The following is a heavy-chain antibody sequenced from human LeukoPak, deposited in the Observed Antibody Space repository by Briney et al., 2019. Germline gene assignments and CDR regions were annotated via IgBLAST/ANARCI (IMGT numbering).Heavy chain of an antibody. V-gene: IGHV3-33*01. CDR2: IWYDGSNK. D-gene: IGHD1-7*01. J-gene: IGHJ5*02. CDR3: ARARLELRMDWFDP. CDR1: GFTFSSYG. Sequence: GGSLRLSCAASGFTFSSYGMHWFRQAPGKGLEWVAVIWYDGSNKYYADSMKGRFTISRDNSKNTLYLQMNSLRAEDTAVYYCARARLELRMDWFDPWGQGTLVTVSS.